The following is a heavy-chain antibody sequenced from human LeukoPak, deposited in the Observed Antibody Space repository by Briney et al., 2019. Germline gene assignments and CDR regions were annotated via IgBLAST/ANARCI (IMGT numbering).Heavy chain of an antibody. CDR1: GYSFSSYW. V-gene: IGHV5-51*01. CDR3: ARQTSMGRSGDY. J-gene: IGHJ4*02. Sequence: GESLQISCKGSGYSFSSYWIGWGRRMPGKGVEWMGIIDPDDSDTRYSPSFEGQVTISADKSFKTAYLQGRSRKTSDTAMYYCARQTSMGRSGDYWGQGTLVTVSS. D-gene: IGHD3-10*01. CDR2: IDPDDSDT.